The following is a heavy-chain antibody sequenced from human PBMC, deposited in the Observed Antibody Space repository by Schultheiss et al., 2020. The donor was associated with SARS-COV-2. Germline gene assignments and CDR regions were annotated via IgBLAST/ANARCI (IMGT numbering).Heavy chain of an antibody. V-gene: IGHV3-21*01. J-gene: IGHJ6*02. D-gene: IGHD3-3*01. Sequence: GGSLRLSCTASGFTFNSYVMNWVRQAPGKGLEWVSSISSSSHYIYYADSVKGRFTISRDNARKSLYLQMNSLRAEDAAVYYCARVRFLGTRGNGLDVWGLGTTVTVSS. CDR3: ARVRFLGTRGNGLDV. CDR2: ISSSSHYI. CDR1: GFTFNSYV.